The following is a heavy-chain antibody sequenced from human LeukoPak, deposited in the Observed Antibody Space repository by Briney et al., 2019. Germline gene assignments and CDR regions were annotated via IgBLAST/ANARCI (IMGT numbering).Heavy chain of an antibody. CDR3: ARDWGSDEAIDY. CDR1: GFTFSSYG. D-gene: IGHD2-21*02. V-gene: IGHV3-33*01. Sequence: GGSLRLSCAASGFTFSSYGIHWVRQAPGKGLAWVAVIWHDGRNKYYADSVKGRFTISRDNSKNTVLLQMNSLRAEDTAIYYCARDWGSDEAIDYWGQGTLVTVSS. CDR2: IWHDGRNK. J-gene: IGHJ4*02.